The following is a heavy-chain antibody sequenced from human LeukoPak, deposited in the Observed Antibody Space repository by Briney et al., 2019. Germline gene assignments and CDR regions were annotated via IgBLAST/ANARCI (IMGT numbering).Heavy chain of an antibody. CDR1: GFTFSSYW. J-gene: IGHJ6*03. V-gene: IGHV3-7*01. Sequence: GGSLRLSCAASGFTFSSYWMSWVRQAPGKGLEWVANIKQDGSEKYYVDSVKGRFTTSRDNAKNSLYLQMNSLRAEDTAVYYCAGEVRYYYYYMDVWGKGTTVTVSS. D-gene: IGHD3-10*01. CDR2: IKQDGSEK. CDR3: AGEVRYYYYYMDV.